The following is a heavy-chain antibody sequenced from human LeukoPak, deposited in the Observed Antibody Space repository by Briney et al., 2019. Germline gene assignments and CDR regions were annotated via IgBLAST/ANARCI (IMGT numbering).Heavy chain of an antibody. CDR2: ISSGSTTI. D-gene: IGHD3-22*01. CDR3: AKPPYYYDSSGYYYIDAFDI. J-gene: IGHJ3*02. CDR1: GFTLSSYS. Sequence: QPGGSLRLSCATSGFTLSSYSMNWVRQAPGKGLEWVSYISSGSTTIYYADSVKGRFTISRDNAKNSLYLQMNSLRAEDTAVYYCAKPPYYYDSSGYYYIDAFDIWGQGTMVTVSS. V-gene: IGHV3-48*01.